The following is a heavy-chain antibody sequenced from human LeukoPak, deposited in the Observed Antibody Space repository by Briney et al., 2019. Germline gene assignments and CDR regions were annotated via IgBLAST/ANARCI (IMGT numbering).Heavy chain of an antibody. CDR1: GITFSDYY. D-gene: IGHD3/OR15-3a*01. J-gene: IGHJ3*02. CDR2: ISSSGSTI. V-gene: IGHV3-11*01. CDR3: AKDYTRSWTGRGFDI. Sequence: GGSLRLSCAASGITFSDYYMSWIRQAPGKGLEGVSYISSSGSTIYYADSVKGRFTISRDNSKNTLYLQMNSLRAEDTAVYYCAKDYTRSWTGRGFDIWGQGTMITVSS.